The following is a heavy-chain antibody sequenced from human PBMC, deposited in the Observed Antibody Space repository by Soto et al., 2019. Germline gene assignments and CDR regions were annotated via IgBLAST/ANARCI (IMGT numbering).Heavy chain of an antibody. Sequence: GGSLRLSCAASGFTFSDYWMHWVRQAPGKGLVWVSRINSDGNSTSYADSVKGRFTISRDNAKNTLYLQMNSLRAEDTAVYYCARRHQSAYYYGMDVWGQGTTVTVSS. D-gene: IGHD2-21*01. CDR1: GFTFSDYW. CDR3: ARRHQSAYYYGMDV. J-gene: IGHJ6*02. V-gene: IGHV3-74*01. CDR2: INSDGNST.